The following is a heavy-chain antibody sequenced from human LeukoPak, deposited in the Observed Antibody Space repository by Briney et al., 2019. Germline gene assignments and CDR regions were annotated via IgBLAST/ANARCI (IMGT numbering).Heavy chain of an antibody. D-gene: IGHD3-10*01. CDR2: IIPIFGTA. CDR1: GYTFTNYD. V-gene: IGHV1-69*13. CDR3: ARGITMVREGFDY. J-gene: IGHJ4*02. Sequence: SVKVSCKTSGYTFTNYDINWVRQAPGQGLEWMGGIIPIFGTANYAQKFQGRVTITADESTSTAYMELSSLRSEDTAVYYCARGITMVREGFDYWGQGTLVTVSS.